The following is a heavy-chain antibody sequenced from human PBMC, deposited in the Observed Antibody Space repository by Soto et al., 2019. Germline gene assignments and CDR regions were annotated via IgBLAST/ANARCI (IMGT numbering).Heavy chain of an antibody. CDR3: AKNAPSPKATCRHHDL. J-gene: IGHJ4*02. D-gene: IGHD1-1*01. Sequence: GRSLRLSCSTSGFALRSYLMTLVRHAPGQGLEWFSYSSNGGSSIDYSQYVNGRFTISRVNAKNSLYRQRNILRAEETALFYWAKNAPSPKATCRHHDLWGKGTRIIIAS. CDR2: SSNGGSSI. CDR1: GFALRSYL. V-gene: IGHV3-48*03.